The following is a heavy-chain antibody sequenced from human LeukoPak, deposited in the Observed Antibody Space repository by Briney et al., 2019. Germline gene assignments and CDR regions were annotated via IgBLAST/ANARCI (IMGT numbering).Heavy chain of an antibody. Sequence: PSETLSLTCTVSGGSISSGDYYWSWIRQPPGKGLEWIGYIYYSGSTYYNPSLKSRVTISVDTSKNQFSLKLSSVTAADTAVYYCARGSHYMGNACDSWGQGTMVNVSS. CDR1: GGSISSGDYY. D-gene: IGHD3-10*01. V-gene: IGHV4-30-4*08. J-gene: IGHJ3*02. CDR3: ARGSHYMGNACDS. CDR2: IYYSGST.